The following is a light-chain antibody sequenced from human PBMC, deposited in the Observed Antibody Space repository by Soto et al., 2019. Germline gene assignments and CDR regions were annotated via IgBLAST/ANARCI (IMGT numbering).Light chain of an antibody. J-gene: IGKJ4*01. CDR3: QQYYSTPLT. V-gene: IGKV4-1*01. CDR1: QIVLYSSSNKNY. Sequence: DIVMTQSPDSLAVSLGERATINCKSSQIVLYSSSNKNYLAWYQQKPGQPPKLLIYWASTRESGVPDRFSGSGSGTDFTLTIVSLQAEDVAVYYCQQYYSTPLTFGGGTKVEIK. CDR2: WAS.